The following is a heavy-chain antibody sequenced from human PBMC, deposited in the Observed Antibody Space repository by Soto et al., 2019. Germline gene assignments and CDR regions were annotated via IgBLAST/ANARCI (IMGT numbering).Heavy chain of an antibody. J-gene: IGHJ6*02. D-gene: IGHD6-6*01. Sequence: SETLSLTCTVSGASISSSYWSWIRQSPGKGLEWIGYVYYRGSTNYNPSLKSRVTISVDPSKNQFSLKLSSVTAADTAVYYCARGIAARPARLGMDVWGQGTTVTVSS. CDR1: GASISSSY. CDR2: VYYRGST. CDR3: ARGIAARPARLGMDV. V-gene: IGHV4-59*08.